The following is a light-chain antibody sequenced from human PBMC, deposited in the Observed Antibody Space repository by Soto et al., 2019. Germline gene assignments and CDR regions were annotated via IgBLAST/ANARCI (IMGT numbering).Light chain of an antibody. CDR1: QSVSSTY. J-gene: IGKJ4*01. CDR2: GAS. V-gene: IGKV3-20*01. CDR3: QQYGSSPLT. Sequence: EIVLTQSPGSLSLSPGERATLSCRASQSVSSTYLAWYQQKPGQAPRLLIHGASSKATGIPDKFNGSRSGTDFTFTISRLESEDFAVYYCQQYGSSPLTFGGGTKGDIK.